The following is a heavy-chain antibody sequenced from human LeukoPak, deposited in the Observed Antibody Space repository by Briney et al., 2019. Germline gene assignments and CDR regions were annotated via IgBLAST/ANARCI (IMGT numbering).Heavy chain of an antibody. CDR2: INHSGST. Sequence: PSETLSLTCAVYGGSFSGYYWSWIRQAPGKGLEWIGEINHSGSTNYNPSLKSRVTISVDTSKNQFSLKLSSVTAADTAVYYCARRRIIYYGSEQPPFDYWGQGTLVTVSS. CDR1: GGSFSGYY. J-gene: IGHJ4*02. CDR3: ARRRIIYYGSEQPPFDY. V-gene: IGHV4-34*01. D-gene: IGHD3-10*01.